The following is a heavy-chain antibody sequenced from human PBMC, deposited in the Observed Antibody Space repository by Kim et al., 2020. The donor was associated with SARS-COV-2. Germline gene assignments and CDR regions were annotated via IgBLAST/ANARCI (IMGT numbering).Heavy chain of an antibody. CDR1: GFTFSSYW. V-gene: IGHV3-74*01. J-gene: IGHJ5*02. Sequence: GGSLRLSCAASGFTFSSYWMHWVRQAPGKGLEWVSCINSDGSSTSYADSVKGRFTISRDNAKNTLYLQMNSLRAEDTAVYYCARGYYDILTGLPNWFDPWGQGTLVTVSS. CDR3: ARGYYDILTGLPNWFDP. CDR2: INSDGSST. D-gene: IGHD3-9*01.